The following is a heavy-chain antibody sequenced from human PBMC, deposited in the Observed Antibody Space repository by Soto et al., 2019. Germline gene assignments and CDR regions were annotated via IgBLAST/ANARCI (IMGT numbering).Heavy chain of an antibody. CDR2: VNPKSGKT. J-gene: IGHJ6*03. D-gene: IGHD6-19*01. V-gene: IGHV1-8*01. Sequence: QVQLVQSGAEVRKPGTSVKVSCKASGYSFTSFDINWVRQGSGQGPEWMGWVNPKSGKTGYAQQFQGRVTMTGNTSIITAYMELSSLRSEDTAVYFCARGPGWCDFFVNYHYYLYVWFKVTTVTVSS. CDR1: GYSFTSFD. CDR3: ARGPGWCDFFVNYHYYLYV.